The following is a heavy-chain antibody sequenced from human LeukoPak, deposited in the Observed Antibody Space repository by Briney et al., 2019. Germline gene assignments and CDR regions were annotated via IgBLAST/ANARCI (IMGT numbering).Heavy chain of an antibody. V-gene: IGHV3-7*01. J-gene: IGHJ4*02. D-gene: IGHD3-3*01. Sequence: GGSLRLSCAASGFIFSNYWMSWVRQAPGKGLEWVANIKQDGSDKYYVDSVKGRFTISRDNAKNSLYLQMNSLRAGDTAVYYCGRDGGVAYWGQGTLVTVSS. CDR1: GFIFSNYW. CDR3: GRDGGVAY. CDR2: IKQDGSDK.